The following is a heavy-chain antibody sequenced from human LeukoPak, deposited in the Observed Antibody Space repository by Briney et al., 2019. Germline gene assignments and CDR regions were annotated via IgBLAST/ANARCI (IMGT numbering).Heavy chain of an antibody. Sequence: SETLSLTCTVSGGSISSYYWSWIRQPPGKGLEWIGYAYYSGTTNYNPSLKSRVTISVDTSKNQFSLKLSSVTAADTAVYYCARGVYIAAAQYGYWGQGTLVTVSS. CDR3: ARGVYIAAAQYGY. J-gene: IGHJ4*02. CDR2: AYYSGTT. V-gene: IGHV4-59*01. D-gene: IGHD6-13*01. CDR1: GGSISSYY.